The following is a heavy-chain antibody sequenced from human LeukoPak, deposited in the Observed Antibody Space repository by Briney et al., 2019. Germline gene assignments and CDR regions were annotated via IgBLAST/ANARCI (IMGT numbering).Heavy chain of an antibody. Sequence: GGSLTLSCAASGFTVSSHYKSWVGQAPGKGLDWVSVIFIGCSTYYADSVKGRFIISRHNSQNTLYLQMNSLRAEDTAVYYCARWGDPGGSDIWGQGTMVTVSS. CDR1: GFTVSSHY. CDR2: IFIGCST. D-gene: IGHD2-21*01. V-gene: IGHV3-53*04. J-gene: IGHJ3*02. CDR3: ARWGDPGGSDI.